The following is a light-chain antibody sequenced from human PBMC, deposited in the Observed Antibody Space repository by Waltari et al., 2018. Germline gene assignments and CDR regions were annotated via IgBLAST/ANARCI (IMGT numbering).Light chain of an antibody. J-gene: IGKJ3*01. CDR2: DAP. CDR1: QSVNKY. CDR3: QHRGTWPLS. V-gene: IGKV3-11*01. Sequence: EIVLTQSPATLSMSPGERATLSCRASQSVNKYLAWYQQRHGQAPRLLIYDAPNRPTGIPARFSGSGSGTEFTLTISSLEPEDFALYYCQHRGTWPLSFGPGTTV.